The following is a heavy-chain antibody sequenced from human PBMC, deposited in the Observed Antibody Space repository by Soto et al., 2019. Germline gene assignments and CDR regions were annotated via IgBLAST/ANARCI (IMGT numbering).Heavy chain of an antibody. CDR2: ITATGATT. CDR3: AKCMQAYWNYDAHHI. J-gene: IGHJ3*02. Sequence: GWSLRLSCSASVFTFTTYSMTWGRQAPGKGLEWVAHITATGATTYYADSVKGRFTISRDTSKNTLYLQMNSLRAEDTALYYCAKCMQAYWNYDAHHIWGQGTMVTVSS. D-gene: IGHD1-7*01. CDR1: VFTFTTYS. V-gene: IGHV3-23*01.